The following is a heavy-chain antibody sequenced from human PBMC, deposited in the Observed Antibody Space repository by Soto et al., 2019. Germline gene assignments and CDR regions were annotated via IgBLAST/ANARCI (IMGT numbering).Heavy chain of an antibody. V-gene: IGHV4-34*01. Sequence: QVQLQQWGAGLLKPSETLSLTCAVYGGSFSGYYWSWIRQPPGKGLEWIGEINHSGSTNYNPSRKSRVTISVDTSKNQFSLKLSSVTAADTAVYYCARGRDFWSGYYLVWFDPWGQGTLVTVSS. D-gene: IGHD3-3*01. CDR2: INHSGST. J-gene: IGHJ5*02. CDR3: ARGRDFWSGYYLVWFDP. CDR1: GGSFSGYY.